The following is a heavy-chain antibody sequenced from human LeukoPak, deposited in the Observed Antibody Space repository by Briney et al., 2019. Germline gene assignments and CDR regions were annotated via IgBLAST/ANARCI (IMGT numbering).Heavy chain of an antibody. CDR2: ISGSGGST. CDR3: AKDRGWYRINDDAFDI. D-gene: IGHD6-19*01. CDR1: GFTFSSDW. V-gene: IGHV3-23*01. Sequence: PGGSLRLSWAASGFTFSSDWMSWVRQAPGKGLEWVSAISGSGGSTYYADSVKGRFTISRDNSKNTLYLQRNSLRAEDTAVYYCAKDRGWYRINDDAFDIWGQGTMVTVSS. J-gene: IGHJ3*02.